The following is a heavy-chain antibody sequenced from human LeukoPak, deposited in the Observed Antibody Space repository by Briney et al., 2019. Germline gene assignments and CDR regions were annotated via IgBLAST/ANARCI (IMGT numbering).Heavy chain of an antibody. Sequence: GGSLRLSCAASGFTVSANYMSWVRQAPGKGLEWVSSIYSGGGTHYADSVKGRFSIYRDNSKNTLYFQMNSLRPEDTAVYYCARIKAVTMIRGVPGHYDHWGQGTRVAVSS. D-gene: IGHD3-10*01. V-gene: IGHV3-53*01. CDR1: GFTVSANY. CDR2: IYSGGGT. CDR3: ARIKAVTMIRGVPGHYDH. J-gene: IGHJ4*02.